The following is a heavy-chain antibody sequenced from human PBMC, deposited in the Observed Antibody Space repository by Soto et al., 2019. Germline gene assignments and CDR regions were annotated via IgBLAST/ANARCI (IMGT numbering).Heavy chain of an antibody. CDR3: AKDLSGGYSDY. V-gene: IGHV3-30*18. D-gene: IGHD3-22*01. J-gene: IGHJ4*02. CDR1: GFTFSSYG. Sequence: GGSLRLSCAASGFTFSSYGMHWVRQAPGKGLEWVAVISYDGSNKYYADSVKGRFTISRDNSKNTLYMQMNSQRAEDTAVYYCAKDLSGGYSDYWGQGTLVTVSS. CDR2: ISYDGSNK.